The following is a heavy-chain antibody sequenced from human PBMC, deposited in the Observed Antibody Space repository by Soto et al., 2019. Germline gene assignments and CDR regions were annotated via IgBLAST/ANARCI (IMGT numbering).Heavy chain of an antibody. V-gene: IGHV1-18*01. CDR2: ISAYNGKT. CDR1: GYTFTSYG. Sequence: GASVKVSCKASGYTFTSYGISWVRQAPGQGLEWMGWISAYNGKTNYAQKLQGRVTMTTGTSTSTAYMELSSLRSEDTAVYYCARDPLGYCSGGSCYGAFDIWGQGTMVTVSS. CDR3: ARDPLGYCSGGSCYGAFDI. D-gene: IGHD2-15*01. J-gene: IGHJ3*02.